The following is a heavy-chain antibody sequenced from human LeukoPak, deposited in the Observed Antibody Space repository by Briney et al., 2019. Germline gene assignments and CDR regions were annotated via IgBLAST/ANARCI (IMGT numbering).Heavy chain of an antibody. J-gene: IGHJ4*02. CDR2: INPDGNKE. V-gene: IGHV3-7*01. Sequence: KAGGSLRLSCAVSGLTFSSSWMDWVRQAPGKGLEWVASINPDGNKEYSADSVKGRFTISRDNAENSLYLQMNSLRVEDTAFYYCARDNPIPLDFDYWGQGTLVTVSS. CDR1: GLTFSSSW. CDR3: ARDNPIPLDFDY.